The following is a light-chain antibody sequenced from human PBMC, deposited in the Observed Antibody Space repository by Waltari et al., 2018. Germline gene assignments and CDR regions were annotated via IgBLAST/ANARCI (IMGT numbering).Light chain of an antibody. CDR1: SSNIGNNY. CDR3: GTWDSSLSGAV. J-gene: IGLJ7*01. CDR2: EDS. Sequence: QSVLTQPPSVSAAPGQRVTISCSGGSSNIGNNYVSWYRQFPGTAPKLLIYEDSERPSGIPGRFSGSKSGTSATPDITGLQAGVEADYYCGTWDSSLSGAVFGGGTHLTVL. V-gene: IGLV1-51*02.